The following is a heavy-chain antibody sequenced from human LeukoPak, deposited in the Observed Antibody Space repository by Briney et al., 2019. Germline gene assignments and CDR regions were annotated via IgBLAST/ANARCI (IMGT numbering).Heavy chain of an antibody. D-gene: IGHD1-26*01. V-gene: IGHV3-30*02. CDR3: AKPVFGGSYSHYYYYMDV. Sequence: QSGGSLRLSCAASGFTFSSYGMHWVRQAPGKGLEWVAFIRFDGSNTYYADSVKGRFTISRDNSKNTLYLQMNSLRADDTAVYYCAKPVFGGSYSHYYYYMDVWGKGTTVTISS. J-gene: IGHJ6*03. CDR1: GFTFSSYG. CDR2: IRFDGSNT.